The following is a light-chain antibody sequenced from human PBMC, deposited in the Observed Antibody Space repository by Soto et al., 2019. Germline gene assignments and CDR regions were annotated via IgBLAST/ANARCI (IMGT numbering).Light chain of an antibody. CDR3: QQYNDWPYT. J-gene: IGKJ2*01. V-gene: IGKV3-15*01. CDR2: GAS. Sequence: EIVVTQSPATLSVSPGERATLSCRARQIVSDNLAWYQQKPGQAPRLLIHGASTRATGIPARFSGSGYGREFTLTISSLQSEDVAVYYCQQYNDWPYTFGHGTKLEIK. CDR1: QIVSDN.